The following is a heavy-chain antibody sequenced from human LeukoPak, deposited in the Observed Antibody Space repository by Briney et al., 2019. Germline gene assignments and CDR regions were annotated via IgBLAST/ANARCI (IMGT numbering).Heavy chain of an antibody. CDR2: IKSKSDGGTT. V-gene: IGHV3-15*01. CDR1: RFTFSNAW. J-gene: IGHJ4*02. CDR3: STAPSKVDY. Sequence: GGSLRLSCSASRFTFSNAWMTWVRQAPGKGLEWVGRIKSKSDGGTTDYAEPVKGRFTISRDDSKNTLYLQMTSLKTEDTAVYYCSTAPSKVDYWGQGTLVTVSS.